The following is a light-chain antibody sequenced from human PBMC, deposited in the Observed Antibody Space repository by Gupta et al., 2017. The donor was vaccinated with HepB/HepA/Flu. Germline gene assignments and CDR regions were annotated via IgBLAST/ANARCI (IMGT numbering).Light chain of an antibody. CDR1: QSVSSSY. CDR3: QQYGSSQGWT. J-gene: IGKJ1*01. V-gene: IGKV3-20*01. Sequence: EIVLTQSPGTLSLSPGERATLSCRASQSVSSSYLAWYQQKPGQAPRLLIYGASSRATGIPDRFSGSGSETDFTLTISRLEPEDFAVYYCQQYGSSQGWTFGQGTKVEIK. CDR2: GAS.